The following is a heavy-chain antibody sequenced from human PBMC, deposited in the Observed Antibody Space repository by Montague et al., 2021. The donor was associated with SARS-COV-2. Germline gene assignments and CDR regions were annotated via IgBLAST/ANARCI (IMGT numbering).Heavy chain of an antibody. CDR3: ATENVPGIAVVGTIYDIDY. D-gene: IGHD6-13*01. Sequence: SLRLSCAASGFTFSNYGMHWVRQAPGKGLEWVAFILYDGSYKYYADSVKGRFTISRDNSKNTLYLQMNTLRAEDTAVYYCATENVPGIAVVGTIYDIDYWGQGTLVTVSS. CDR2: ILYDGSYK. CDR1: GFTFSNYG. J-gene: IGHJ4*02. V-gene: IGHV3-33*08.